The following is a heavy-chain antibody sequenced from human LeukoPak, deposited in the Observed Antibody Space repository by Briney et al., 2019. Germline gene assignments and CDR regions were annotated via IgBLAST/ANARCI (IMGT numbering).Heavy chain of an antibody. Sequence: HAGGSLRLSCAASGFTFSSYAMSWVRQAPGKGLEWVSAISGSGGSTYYADSVKGRFTISRDNSKNTLYLQMNSLRAEDTAVYYCAKSPLPYCSSTSCYPPFDYWGQGTLVTVSS. D-gene: IGHD2-2*01. J-gene: IGHJ4*02. CDR3: AKSPLPYCSSTSCYPPFDY. CDR2: ISGSGGST. V-gene: IGHV3-23*01. CDR1: GFTFSSYA.